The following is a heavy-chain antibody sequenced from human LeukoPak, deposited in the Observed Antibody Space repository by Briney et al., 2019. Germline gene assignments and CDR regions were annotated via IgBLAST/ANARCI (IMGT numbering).Heavy chain of an antibody. Sequence: PSETLSLTCTVSGGSISSSNYYWGWIRQPPGKGLECIGSIYYSGSTYYNPSLKSRVTISVDTSKNQFSLKLSSVTAADTAVYYCARDSSGWSYFDYWGQGTLVTVSS. CDR2: IYYSGST. CDR1: GGSISSSNYY. D-gene: IGHD6-19*01. V-gene: IGHV4-39*02. J-gene: IGHJ4*02. CDR3: ARDSSGWSYFDY.